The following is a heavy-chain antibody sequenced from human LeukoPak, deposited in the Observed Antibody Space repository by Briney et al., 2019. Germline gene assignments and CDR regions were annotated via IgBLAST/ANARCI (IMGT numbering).Heavy chain of an antibody. V-gene: IGHV1-2*02. CDR2: INPNSGGT. CDR1: GYTFTGYY. D-gene: IGHD3-3*01. CDR3: ASEPGTYYDFWSGPPRYYYGMDV. J-gene: IGHJ6*02. Sequence: GASVKVSCKASGYTFTGYYMHWVRQAPGQGLEWMGWINPNSGGTNYAQKFQGRVTMTRDTSISTAYMELSRLRSDDTAVYYCASEPGTYYDFWSGPPRYYYGMDVWGQGTTVTVSS.